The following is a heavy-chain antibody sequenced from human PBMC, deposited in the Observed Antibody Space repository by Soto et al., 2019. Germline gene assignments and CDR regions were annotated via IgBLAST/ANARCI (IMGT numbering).Heavy chain of an antibody. V-gene: IGHV4-59*08. J-gene: IGHJ3*02. CDR2: IYYSGST. D-gene: IGHD5-12*01. CDR3: ARHPGWATSDAFDI. Sequence: SETLSLTCTVSGGSISSYYWSWIRQPPGKGLEWIGYIYYSGSTNYNPSLKSRVTISVDTSKNQFSLKLSSVTAADTAVYYCARHPGWATSDAFDIWGQGTMVTVSS. CDR1: GGSISSYY.